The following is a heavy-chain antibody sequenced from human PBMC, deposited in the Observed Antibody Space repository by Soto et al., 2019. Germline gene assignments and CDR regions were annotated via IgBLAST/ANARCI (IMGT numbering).Heavy chain of an antibody. V-gene: IGHV1-8*01. CDR2: MQPSTGRT. D-gene: IGHD1-26*01. CDR3: ARGVSAGVDY. J-gene: IGHJ4*02. CDR1: GYSFTSLD. Sequence: QVQLVQSGAEVREPGASVKVSCKASGYSFTSLDINWVRQTAGQGLEWMGWMQPSTGRTGYAQKFQGRVTKTRDTSINTAYMALTTLTSDGTAFYYCARGVSAGVDYWGQGTLVTVSS.